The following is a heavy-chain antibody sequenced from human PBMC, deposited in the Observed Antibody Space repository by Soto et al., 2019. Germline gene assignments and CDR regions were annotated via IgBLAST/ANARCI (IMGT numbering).Heavy chain of an antibody. D-gene: IGHD3-3*01. CDR1: GFTFSSYG. J-gene: IGHJ4*02. V-gene: IGHV3-30*18. CDR2: ISYDGSNK. CDR3: AKDSLPYYDFWSGYNY. Sequence: GGSLRLSCAASGFTFSSYGMHWVRQAPGKGLEWVAVISYDGSNKFYADSVKGRFTISRDNSKNTLDLQMNSLRAEDTAVYYCAKDSLPYYDFWSGYNYWGQGTLVTVSS.